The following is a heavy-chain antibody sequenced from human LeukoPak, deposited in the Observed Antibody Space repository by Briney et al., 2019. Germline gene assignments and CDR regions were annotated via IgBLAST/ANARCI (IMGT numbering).Heavy chain of an antibody. D-gene: IGHD4-17*01. J-gene: IGHJ3*02. Sequence: SETLSLTCTVSGGSISSYYWSWIRQPPGKGLEWIGYIYTSGSTNYNPSLKSRVTISVDTSKNQFSLKLSSVTAADTAVYYCAREHYGGAFDIWGQGTMVTVSS. V-gene: IGHV4-4*09. CDR1: GGSISSYY. CDR3: AREHYGGAFDI. CDR2: IYTSGST.